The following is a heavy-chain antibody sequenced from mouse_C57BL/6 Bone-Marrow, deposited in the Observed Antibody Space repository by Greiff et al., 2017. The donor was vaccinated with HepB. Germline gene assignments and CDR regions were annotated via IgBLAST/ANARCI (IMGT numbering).Heavy chain of an antibody. CDR1: GYTFTNNW. CDR2: VFPGSGGS. V-gene: IGHV1-55*01. J-gene: IGHJ4*01. D-gene: IGHD1-1*01. Sequence: QVQLQQPGAELVKPGASVKMSCRASGYTFTNNWITWVRQRPGQGLEWIGDVFPGSGGSNNNEKFKRRATLTVDTSSSTASMQLSSLTSEDSAVYYCARDYGSSGGALDYWGQGTSVTVSS. CDR3: ARDYGSSGGALDY.